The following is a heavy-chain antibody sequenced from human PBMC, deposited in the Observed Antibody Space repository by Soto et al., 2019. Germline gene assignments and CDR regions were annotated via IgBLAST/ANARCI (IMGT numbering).Heavy chain of an antibody. CDR3: ARHTPAISISDH. V-gene: IGHV4-39*01. D-gene: IGHD2-15*01. CDR1: GVSISSSSYY. Sequence: QLQLQESGPGLVKPSETLSLTCTVSGVSISSSSYYWGWIRQPPGKGLEWIGRIYYSGSTYYNPSHKSRVTISVDTSKNQFSLKLSSVTAADTAVYYCARHTPAISISDHWGQGTLVTVSS. J-gene: IGHJ4*02. CDR2: IYYSGST.